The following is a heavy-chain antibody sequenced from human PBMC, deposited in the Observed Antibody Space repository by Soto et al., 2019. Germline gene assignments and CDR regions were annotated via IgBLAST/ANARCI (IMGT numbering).Heavy chain of an antibody. J-gene: IGHJ6*03. CDR3: AKGDSNSPTYYYYMDV. CDR2: ISGSGGST. Sequence: PGGSLRLSCAASGFTFSSYAMSWVRQAPGKGLEWVSAISGSGGSTYYADSVKGRFTISRDNSKNTLYLQMNSLRAEDTAVYYCAKGDSNSPTYYYYMDVWGKGTTVTVSS. D-gene: IGHD4-4*01. V-gene: IGHV3-23*01. CDR1: GFTFSSYA.